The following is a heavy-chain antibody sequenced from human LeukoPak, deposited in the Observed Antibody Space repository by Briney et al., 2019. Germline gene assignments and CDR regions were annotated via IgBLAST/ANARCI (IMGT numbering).Heavy chain of an antibody. J-gene: IGHJ3*01. CDR2: IYHTGST. CDR3: ARRWVYDKRAFDA. Sequence: PSETLSLTCGVYGGSLSGYYWNWIRQPPGKGLEWIAYIYHTGSTDSNPSLKSRVTIALDTSKNQFSLKLSSVTAADTAVYYCARRWVYDKRAFDAWGQGTMVTVSS. D-gene: IGHD3-16*01. CDR1: GGSLSGYY. V-gene: IGHV4-59*08.